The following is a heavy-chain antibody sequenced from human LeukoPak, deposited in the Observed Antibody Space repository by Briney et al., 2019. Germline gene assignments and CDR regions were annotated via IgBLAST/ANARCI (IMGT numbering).Heavy chain of an antibody. D-gene: IGHD3/OR15-3a*01. J-gene: IGHJ3*02. CDR1: GGSISSGGYY. CDR3: ATQPEVGRHNAFDI. Sequence: PSQTLSLTCTVSGGSISSGGYYWSWIRQHPGKGLEWIGYIYCSGSTYYNPSLKSRVTISVDTSKNQFSLKLSSVTAADTAVYYCATQPEVGRHNAFDIWGQGTMVTVSS. V-gene: IGHV4-31*03. CDR2: IYCSGST.